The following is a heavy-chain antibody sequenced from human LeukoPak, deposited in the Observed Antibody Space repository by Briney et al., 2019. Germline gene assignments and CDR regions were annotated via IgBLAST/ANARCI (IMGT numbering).Heavy chain of an antibody. J-gene: IGHJ4*02. CDR1: GGSISNYH. V-gene: IGHV4-59*01. D-gene: IGHD3-10*01. CDR3: ARDGGYGSGSAL. CDR2: IYYDEST. Sequence: PSETLSLTCSVSGGSISNYHWTWMRQPPGKGLEWIGSIYYDESTNYNPSLKSRVTISLDTPKNQFSLKLSSVTAADTAVYYCARDGGYGSGSALWGQGTLITVSS.